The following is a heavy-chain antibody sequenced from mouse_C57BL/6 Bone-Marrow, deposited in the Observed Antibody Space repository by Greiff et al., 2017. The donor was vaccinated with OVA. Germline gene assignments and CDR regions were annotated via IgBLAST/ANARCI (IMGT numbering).Heavy chain of an antibody. CDR2: IYPGSGST. CDR3: ARGFYGYDVCYAMDY. Sequence: QVQLQQPGAELVKPGASVKMSCKASGYTFTSYWITWVKPRPGQGLEWIGDIYPGSGSTNYNEKFKSKATLTVDTSSSTAYMQLSSLTSEDSAVYYCARGFYGYDVCYAMDYWGQGTSVTVSS. J-gene: IGHJ4*01. CDR1: GYTFTSYW. V-gene: IGHV1-55*01. D-gene: IGHD2-2*01.